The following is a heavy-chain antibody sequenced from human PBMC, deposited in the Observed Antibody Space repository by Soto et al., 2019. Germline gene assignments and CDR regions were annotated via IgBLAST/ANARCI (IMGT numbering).Heavy chain of an antibody. CDR1: GGSISSGDYY. D-gene: IGHD6-13*01. CDR2: IYYSGST. V-gene: IGHV4-30-4*01. J-gene: IGHJ5*02. Sequence: PSETLSLTCTVSGGSISSGDYYWSWIRQPPGKGLEWIGYIYYSGSTYYNPSLKSRVTISVDTSKNQFSLKLSSVTAADTAVYYCARVGKQGSVIGWFDPWGQGTLVTVSS. CDR3: ARVGKQGSVIGWFDP.